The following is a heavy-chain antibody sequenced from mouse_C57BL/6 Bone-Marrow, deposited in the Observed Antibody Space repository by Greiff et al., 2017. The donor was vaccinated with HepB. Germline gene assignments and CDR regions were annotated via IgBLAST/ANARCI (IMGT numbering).Heavy chain of an antibody. CDR2: ISDGGSYT. J-gene: IGHJ2*01. V-gene: IGHV5-4*01. D-gene: IGHD1-1*01. CDR3: ASHYYGSPDY. CDR1: GFTFSSYA. Sequence: EVQRVESGGGLVKPGGSLKLSCAASGFTFSSYAMSWVRQTPEKRLEWVATISDGGSYTYYPDNVKGRFTISRDNAKNNLYLQMSHLKSEDTAMYYCASHYYGSPDYWGQGTTLTVSS.